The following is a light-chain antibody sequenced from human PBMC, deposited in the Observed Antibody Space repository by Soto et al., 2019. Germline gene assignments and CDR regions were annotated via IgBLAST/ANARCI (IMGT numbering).Light chain of an antibody. Sequence: QAVVTQPPSASGTPGQRVTISCSGSSSNIGSNTVNWYQQLPGTAPKLLIYSNNQRPSGVPDRFSGSKSGTSASLAISGLQSEDAADYYCAAWDDSLNGSYVFGTGTKLTVL. CDR2: SNN. J-gene: IGLJ1*01. V-gene: IGLV1-44*01. CDR3: AAWDDSLNGSYV. CDR1: SSNIGSNT.